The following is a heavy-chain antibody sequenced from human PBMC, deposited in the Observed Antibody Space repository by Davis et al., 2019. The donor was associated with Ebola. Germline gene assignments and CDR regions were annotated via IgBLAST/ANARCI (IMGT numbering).Heavy chain of an antibody. CDR1: GFTFSNFW. J-gene: IGHJ5*02. CDR3: ARDHGYNRSDP. Sequence: SCAASGFTFSNFWMSWVRQAPGKGLEWVANIRQDGSEKNYVDSVKGRFTISRDNAKNSLYLQMNSLRTEDTAVYYCARDHGYNRSDPWGQGTLVTVSS. V-gene: IGHV3-7*03. CDR2: IRQDGSEK.